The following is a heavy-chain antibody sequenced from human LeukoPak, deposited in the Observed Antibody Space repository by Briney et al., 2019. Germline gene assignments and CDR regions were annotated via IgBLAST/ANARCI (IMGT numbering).Heavy chain of an antibody. Sequence: ASVKVSCKASGYTFTGYYMHWVRQAPGQGLEWMGWINPNSGGTNYAQKFQGRVTMTRDTSISTAYMELSRLRSDDTAVYYCARLGGLYCSSTSCDYWGQGTLVTVSS. CDR3: ARLGGLYCSSTSCDY. CDR2: INPNSGGT. J-gene: IGHJ4*02. V-gene: IGHV1-2*02. CDR1: GYTFTGYY. D-gene: IGHD2-2*01.